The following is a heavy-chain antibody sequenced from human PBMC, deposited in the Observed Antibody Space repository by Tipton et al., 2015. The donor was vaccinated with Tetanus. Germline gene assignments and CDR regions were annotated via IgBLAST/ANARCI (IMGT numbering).Heavy chain of an antibody. CDR2: VYSSGST. J-gene: IGHJ4*02. D-gene: IGHD3-10*01. CDR3: ARGVWFGPGPRYYFDY. V-gene: IGHV4-59*12. CDR1: GGSINPYY. Sequence: TLSLTCTVSGGSINPYYWSWIRQPPGKGLEWIGNVYSSGSTYYNPSLKGRVTMSLDTSKKQFSLSLNSVTAADTAVYFCARGVWFGPGPRYYFDYWGQGTLVTVSS.